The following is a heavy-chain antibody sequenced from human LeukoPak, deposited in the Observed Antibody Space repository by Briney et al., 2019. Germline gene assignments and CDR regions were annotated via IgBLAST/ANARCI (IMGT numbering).Heavy chain of an antibody. Sequence: GGSLRLSCAASGFTFSSYAMSWVRQAPGEGLEWVSSMSGSTGTTWYADSAKGRFTISRDNSKNTLYLQMNSLRAEDTAVYYCAKDQRVRGVIAPISDYWGQGTLVTVSS. D-gene: IGHD3-10*01. CDR1: GFTFSSYA. CDR3: AKDQRVRGVIAPISDY. J-gene: IGHJ4*02. CDR2: MSGSTGTT. V-gene: IGHV3-23*01.